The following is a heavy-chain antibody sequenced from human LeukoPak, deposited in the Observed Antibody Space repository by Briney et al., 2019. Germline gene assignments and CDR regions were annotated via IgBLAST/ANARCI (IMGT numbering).Heavy chain of an antibody. Sequence: GGSLRLSCAASGFIFSSYAMSWVRQAPGKGLEWVSFGGSGGSTYYADSVKGRFTVSRDNSKSTLYLQMNSLTAEDTAVYYCAKMRGQYYHSYYMDAWGKGTTVTVSS. CDR1: GFIFSSYA. CDR2: GGSGGST. J-gene: IGHJ6*03. CDR3: AKMRGQYYHSYYMDA. V-gene: IGHV3-23*01.